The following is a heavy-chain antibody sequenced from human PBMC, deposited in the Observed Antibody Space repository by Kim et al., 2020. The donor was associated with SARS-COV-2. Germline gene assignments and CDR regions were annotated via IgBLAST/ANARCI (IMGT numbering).Heavy chain of an antibody. V-gene: IGHV3-74*01. CDR3: TRDSYCDVSRCSRLRHVCYGMDV. D-gene: IGHD2-21*01. J-gene: IGHJ6*02. Sequence: GGSLRLSCTASGFTFSSHWMHWVRQAPGKGLMWVARINPDGSSTSYADSVKGRFTISRDNARKTLYLQVNSLRVEDTAVYYCTRDSYCDVSRCSRLRHVCYGMDVWGQGTTVSVSS. CDR1: GFTFSSHW. CDR2: INPDGSST.